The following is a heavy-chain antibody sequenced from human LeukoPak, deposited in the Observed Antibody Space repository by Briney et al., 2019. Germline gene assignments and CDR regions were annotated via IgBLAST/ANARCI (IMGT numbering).Heavy chain of an antibody. D-gene: IGHD3-16*01. V-gene: IGHV4-39*07. CDR3: ARGRITFDY. CDR1: GGSISSSNCY. Sequence: SETLSLTCTVSGGSISSSNCYWGWIRQPPGKGLEWIGSIYYSGSTYYSPSLKSRVTISVDTSKNQFSLKLSSVTAADTAVYYCARGRITFDYWGQGTLVTVSS. CDR2: IYYSGST. J-gene: IGHJ4*02.